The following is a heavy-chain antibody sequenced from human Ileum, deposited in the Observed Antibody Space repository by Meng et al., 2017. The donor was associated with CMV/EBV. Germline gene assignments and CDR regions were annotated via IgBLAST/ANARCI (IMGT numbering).Heavy chain of an antibody. CDR1: GVSFVCFS. CDR3: ARPKDYVGNGYYYFDS. CDR2: FPRSGDI. V-gene: IGHV4-34*01. D-gene: IGHD3-22*01. Sequence: HPCGAVLFLPSAPLSLPSPVFGVSFVCFSWLWLRLTPGTALEWIGAFPRSGDINYNPSLRSRLIISLDTSKNQFSLMLSSVTAADTAVYYCARPKDYVGNGYYYFDSWGPGTLVTVSS. J-gene: IGHJ4*02.